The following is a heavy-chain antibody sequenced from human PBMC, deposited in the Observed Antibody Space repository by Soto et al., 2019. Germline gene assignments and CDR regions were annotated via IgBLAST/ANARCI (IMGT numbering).Heavy chain of an antibody. CDR1: GFTFSSYG. CDR3: AKALKEWYLTVPFDY. CDR2: ISYDGSNK. V-gene: IGHV3-30*18. D-gene: IGHD2-8*01. Sequence: GGSLRLSCAASGFTFSSYGMHWVRQAPGKGLEWVAVISYDGSNKYYADSVKGRFTISRDNSKNTLYLQMNSLRAEDTAVYYCAKALKEWYLTVPFDYWGQGTLVTVSS. J-gene: IGHJ4*02.